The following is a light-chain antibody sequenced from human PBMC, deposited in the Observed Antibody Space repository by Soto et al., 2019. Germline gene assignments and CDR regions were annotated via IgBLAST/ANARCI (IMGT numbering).Light chain of an antibody. V-gene: IGLV2-14*03. CDR3: CSYTTSSTLNWV. CDR2: DVS. Sequence: QSALTQPASVSGSPGQSITISCTGTSSDVGAYNYVSWYQQHPGKAPKLKIFDVSNRPSGVSNRFSGSKSGNTASLTISGLQAEDEADYYCCSYTTSSTLNWVFGGGTKVTVL. J-gene: IGLJ3*02. CDR1: SSDVGAYNY.